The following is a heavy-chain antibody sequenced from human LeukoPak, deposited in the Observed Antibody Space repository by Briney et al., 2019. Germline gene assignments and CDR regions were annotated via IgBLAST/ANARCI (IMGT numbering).Heavy chain of an antibody. V-gene: IGHV4-34*01. CDR1: GGSFSGYY. Sequence: SETLSLTCAVYGGSFSGYYWSWIRQPPGKGLEWTGEINHSGSTNYNPSLKSRVTISVDTSKNQFSLKLSSVTAADTAVYYCARGRVGSSSWYRFRFDPWGQGTLVTVSS. CDR2: INHSGST. J-gene: IGHJ5*02. D-gene: IGHD6-13*01. CDR3: ARGRVGSSSWYRFRFDP.